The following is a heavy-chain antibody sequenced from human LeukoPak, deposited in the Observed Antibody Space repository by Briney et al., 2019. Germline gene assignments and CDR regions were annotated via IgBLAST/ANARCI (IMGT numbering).Heavy chain of an antibody. CDR3: ARDLRQGRPGWFDP. V-gene: IGHV4-30-2*01. Sequence: SQTLSLTCAVSGGSISSGGYSWSWIRQPPGKGLEWIGYIYHSGSTYYNPSLKSRVTISVDRSKNQFSLQLNSVTPEDTAVYYCARDLRQGRPGWFDPWGQGTLVTVSS. CDR1: GGSISSGGYS. CDR2: IYHSGST. J-gene: IGHJ5*02.